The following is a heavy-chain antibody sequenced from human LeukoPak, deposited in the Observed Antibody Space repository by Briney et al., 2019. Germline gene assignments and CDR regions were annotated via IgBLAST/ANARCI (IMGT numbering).Heavy chain of an antibody. Sequence: GASVKVSCKASGGTFISYAISWVRQAPGQGLEWMGRIIPIFGTANYAQKFQGRVTMTTDTSTSTGYMELRSLRSDDTAVYYCARAGGGVVVAATPNWFDPWGQGTLVTVSS. CDR3: ARAGGGVVVAATPNWFDP. D-gene: IGHD2-15*01. CDR1: GGTFISYA. CDR2: IIPIFGTA. V-gene: IGHV1-69*05. J-gene: IGHJ5*02.